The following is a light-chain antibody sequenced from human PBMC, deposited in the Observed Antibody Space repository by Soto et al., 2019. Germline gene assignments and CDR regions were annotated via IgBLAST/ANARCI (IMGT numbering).Light chain of an antibody. CDR1: QSVSSGY. CDR2: GAS. Sequence: EIVLTQSPGTLSLSPGERVTLSCRASQSVSSGYLAWYQQKPGQAPRLLIFGASSRATGIPDRFSGSGSETDFTLTSIRLEPEDFAVYYCQQYGSSPTFGQGTRLEIK. CDR3: QQYGSSPT. J-gene: IGKJ5*01. V-gene: IGKV3-20*01.